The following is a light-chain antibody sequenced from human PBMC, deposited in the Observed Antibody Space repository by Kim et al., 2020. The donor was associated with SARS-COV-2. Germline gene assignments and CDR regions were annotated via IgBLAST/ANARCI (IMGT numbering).Light chain of an antibody. V-gene: IGKV1-27*01. CDR3: QKYNGAPWA. CDR1: QGISND. Sequence: ASLGDRVTITCRASQGISNDLAWYQQKPGKVPKLLIYAASALRSGVPLRFSGSGSGTDFTLTISSLQPEDAASYYCQKYNGAPWAFGQGTKVDIK. J-gene: IGKJ1*01. CDR2: AAS.